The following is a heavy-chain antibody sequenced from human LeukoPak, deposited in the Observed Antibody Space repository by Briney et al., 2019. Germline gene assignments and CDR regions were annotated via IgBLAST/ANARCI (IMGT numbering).Heavy chain of an antibody. Sequence: PGRSLRLSCAASGFTFSSYAMHWVRQAPGKGLEWVAVISYDGSNKYYADSVKGRFTISRDNSKNTLYLQMNSLRAEDTAVYYCARTSSTHYDSRGYHHLFDSWGQGTLVTVSS. J-gene: IGHJ4*02. CDR2: ISYDGSNK. CDR1: GFTFSSYA. CDR3: ARTSSTHYDSRGYHHLFDS. D-gene: IGHD3-22*01. V-gene: IGHV3-30*04.